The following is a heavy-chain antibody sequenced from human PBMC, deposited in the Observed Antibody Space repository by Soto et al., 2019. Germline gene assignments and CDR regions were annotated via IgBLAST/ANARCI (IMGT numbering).Heavy chain of an antibody. V-gene: IGHV3-23*01. J-gene: IGHJ4*02. CDR3: AKGDQFGWGAHFDF. Sequence: EVQLLESGGGLVQPGGSLRLSCAAPGFSCSTHAMSWVRQAPGKGLEWVSLISGTDTDTRYADSVKGRFTMSRDNSKNTLDLQMNSLRAEDTAVYYCAKGDQFGWGAHFDFWGQGTLVTVSS. CDR1: GFSCSTHA. CDR2: ISGTDTDT. D-gene: IGHD3-10*01.